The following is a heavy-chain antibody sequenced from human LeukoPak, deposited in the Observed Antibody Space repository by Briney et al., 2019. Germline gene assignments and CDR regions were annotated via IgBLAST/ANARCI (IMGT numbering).Heavy chain of an antibody. J-gene: IGHJ4*02. D-gene: IGHD2-15*01. CDR3: ARVARNCSGGSCLDY. Sequence: SETLSLTCTVSRDSISSDYWSWSRQPPGKGLEWIGYIYYSGSTNYNPSLKSRVTISVDTSKNQVSLKLSSITAADTAVYYCARVARNCSGGSCLDYWGQGTLVTVSS. V-gene: IGHV4-59*01. CDR1: RDSISSDY. CDR2: IYYSGST.